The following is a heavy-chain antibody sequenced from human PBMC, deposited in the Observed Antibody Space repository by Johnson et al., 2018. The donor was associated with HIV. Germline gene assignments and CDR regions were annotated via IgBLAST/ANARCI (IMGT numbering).Heavy chain of an antibody. CDR1: GFTFSSYA. D-gene: IGHD2-8*02. CDR3: ARDVIVLVVYAKVGAFDI. CDR2: VSSRGCTL. J-gene: IGHJ3*02. Sequence: VQLVESGGGVVQPGRSLRLSCAASGFTFSSYAMHWVRQAPGKGLEGVAYVSSRGCTLYSADCVKGRCPISRDNAKNSLYLQLNSLRAEDTALYYCARDVIVLVVYAKVGAFDIWGQGTMVTVSS. V-gene: IGHV3-48*01.